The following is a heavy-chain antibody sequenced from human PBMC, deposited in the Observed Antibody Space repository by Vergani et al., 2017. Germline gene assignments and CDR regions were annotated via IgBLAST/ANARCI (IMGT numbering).Heavy chain of an antibody. V-gene: IGHV3-33*01. Sequence: QVQLVESGGGVVQPGRSLRLSCAASGFTFSSYGMHWVRQAPGKGLEWVAVIWYDGSNKYYADSVKGRFTISRDNSKNTLYLQMNSLRAEDTAVYYCARDGSAADHWWFDPGGQGTMVTVSS. CDR1: GFTFSSYG. CDR3: ARDGSAADHWWFDP. J-gene: IGHJ3*01. CDR2: IWYDGSNK. D-gene: IGHD6-13*01.